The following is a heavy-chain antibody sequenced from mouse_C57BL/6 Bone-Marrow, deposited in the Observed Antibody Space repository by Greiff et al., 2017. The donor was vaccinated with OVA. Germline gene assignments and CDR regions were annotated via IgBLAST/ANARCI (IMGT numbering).Heavy chain of an antibody. J-gene: IGHJ3*01. V-gene: IGHV1-18*01. CDR1: GYTFTDSN. D-gene: IGHD1-1*01. CDR3: GRCDGSSYGFAY. CDR2: INPNNGGT. Sequence: VQLQQSGPELVKPGASVKIPCKASGYTFTDSNMDWVKQSHGKSLEWIGGINPNNGGTIYNQKFKGKATLTVDKSSSTAYMELRSLTSEDSAVYYCGRCDGSSYGFAYWGQGTLVTVSA.